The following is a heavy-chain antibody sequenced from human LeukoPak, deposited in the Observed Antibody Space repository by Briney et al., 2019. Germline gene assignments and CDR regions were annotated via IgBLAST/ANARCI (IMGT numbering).Heavy chain of an antibody. D-gene: IGHD3-10*01. CDR3: ARGRKSYGSGSYYDNYYYMDV. CDR2: IKSKTDGCTT. CDR1: GFTFSNAW. Sequence: GGSLRLSCAASGFTFSNAWMSWVRQAPGKGLEWVGRIKSKTDGCTTDYAAPVKGRFTISRDDSKNTLYLQMNSLRAEDMAVYYCARGRKSYGSGSYYDNYYYMDVWGKGTTVTVSS. V-gene: IGHV3-15*01. J-gene: IGHJ6*03.